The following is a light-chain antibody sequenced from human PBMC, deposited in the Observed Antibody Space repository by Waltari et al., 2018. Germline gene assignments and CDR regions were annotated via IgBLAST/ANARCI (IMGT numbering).Light chain of an antibody. V-gene: IGKV2-29*02. Sequence: DIVMTQTPLSLPVTPGEPASISCRSSQSLLHSNGITYLYWYLQKTGQPPRLLIYRVYNRMSGVPDRFSGSGSGTEFTLKSSRMEAEDVGVYYCMQGLQTLTFGGGTKVEIK. CDR3: MQGLQTLT. J-gene: IGKJ4*01. CDR1: QSLLHSNGITY. CDR2: RVY.